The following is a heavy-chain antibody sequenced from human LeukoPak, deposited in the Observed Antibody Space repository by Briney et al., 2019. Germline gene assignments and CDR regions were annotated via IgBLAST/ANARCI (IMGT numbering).Heavy chain of an antibody. CDR1: GYSFTSYW. CDR3: ARHAPYSSGRGAFDI. CDR2: IYPGDSDT. J-gene: IGHJ3*02. Sequence: GESLKISCKGSGYSFTSYWIGWVRQMPGKGLEWMGIIYPGDSDTRYGPSFQGQVTISADKSISTAYLQWSSLKASDTAMYYCARHAPYSSGRGAFDIWGQGTMVTVSS. D-gene: IGHD6-19*01. V-gene: IGHV5-51*01.